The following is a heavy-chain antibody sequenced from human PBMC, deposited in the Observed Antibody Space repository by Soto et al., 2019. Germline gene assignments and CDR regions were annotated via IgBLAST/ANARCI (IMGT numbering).Heavy chain of an antibody. Sequence: GSVRLSFAASGFTFSSYGMTWVRQAPGKGLEWVSFSSATGAGTYYADSVKGRFTISRDNSKNTLYLQMTSLRADDTAVYYCAKDRRAGGNYGFYSDFWGQGALVTVSS. J-gene: IGHJ4*02. CDR3: AKDRRAGGNYGFYSDF. CDR1: GFTFSSYG. D-gene: IGHD1-7*01. V-gene: IGHV3-23*01. CDR2: SSATGAGT.